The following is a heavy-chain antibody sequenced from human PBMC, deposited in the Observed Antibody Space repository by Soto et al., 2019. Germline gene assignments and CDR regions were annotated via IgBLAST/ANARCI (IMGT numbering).Heavy chain of an antibody. Sequence: SGPTLVNPTQALTLTCTFSGFSLSTSGVGVGWIRQPPGKALEWLALIYWDDDKRYSPSLKSRLTITKDTSKNQVVLTMTNMDPVDTATYYCAHQQQLAPYYYYYMDVWGKGTTVTVSS. V-gene: IGHV2-5*02. CDR2: IYWDDDK. J-gene: IGHJ6*03. D-gene: IGHD6-13*01. CDR3: AHQQQLAPYYYYYMDV. CDR1: GFSLSTSGVG.